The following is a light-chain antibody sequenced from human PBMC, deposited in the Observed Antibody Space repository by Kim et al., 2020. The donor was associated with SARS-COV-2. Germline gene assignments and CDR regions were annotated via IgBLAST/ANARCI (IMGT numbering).Light chain of an antibody. J-gene: IGLJ3*02. CDR1: SGHSSYA. CDR2: INSDGGH. CDR3: QTWDTGTWV. V-gene: IGLV4-69*01. Sequence: ASVKLTCTLSSGHSSYAIAWHQQQPEKGPRYLMKINSDGGHNKGDGIPDRFSGSSSGDERYLTISSLQSEDEADYYCQTWDTGTWVFGGGTKVTVL.